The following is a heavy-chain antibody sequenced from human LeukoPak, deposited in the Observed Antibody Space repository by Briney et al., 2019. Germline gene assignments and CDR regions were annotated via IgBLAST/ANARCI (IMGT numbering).Heavy chain of an antibody. CDR3: ARGGLGYSYSNY. D-gene: IGHD5-18*01. J-gene: IGHJ4*02. CDR2: ISSSSSYI. Sequence: GGSLRLSCAASGFTFSSYSMNWVRQAPGKGLEWVSSISSSSSYIYYADSVKGRFTISRDNAKNSLYLQMNSLRAEDTAVYYCARGGLGYSYSNYWGQGTLVTVPS. CDR1: GFTFSSYS. V-gene: IGHV3-21*01.